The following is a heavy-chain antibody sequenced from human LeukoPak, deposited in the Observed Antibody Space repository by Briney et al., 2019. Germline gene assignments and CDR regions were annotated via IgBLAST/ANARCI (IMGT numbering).Heavy chain of an antibody. CDR3: ARGRLGEGAAGGFDY. CDR2: ISGSGGST. D-gene: IGHD6-13*01. J-gene: IGHJ4*02. CDR1: GFTFSSYA. Sequence: PGGSLRLSCAASGFTFSSYAMSWVRQAPGKGLEWVSAISGSGGSTYYADSVKGRFTISRDNSKNTVYLQMNSLRAEDTAVYYCARGRLGEGAAGGFDYWGQGTLVTVSS. V-gene: IGHV3-23*01.